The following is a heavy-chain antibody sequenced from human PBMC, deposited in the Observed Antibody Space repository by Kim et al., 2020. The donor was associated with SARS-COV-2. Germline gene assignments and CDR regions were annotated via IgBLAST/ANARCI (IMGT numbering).Heavy chain of an antibody. Sequence: GGSLRLSCAASGFTFSSYVMHWVRQAPGKGLEWVAVIWYDESKIYYADPVRGRFTISRDNSKNTLYLQMNSLRAEDTGVYYCATISYWGQGTLVTVSS. J-gene: IGHJ4*02. CDR3: ATISY. CDR1: GFTFSSYV. CDR2: IWYDESKI. D-gene: IGHD2-21*01. V-gene: IGHV3-33*01.